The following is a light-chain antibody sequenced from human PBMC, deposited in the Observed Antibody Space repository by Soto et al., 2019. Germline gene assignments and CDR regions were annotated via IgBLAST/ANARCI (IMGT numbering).Light chain of an antibody. J-gene: IGLJ1*01. Sequence: QSVLTQPASVSGSPGQSITISFTGTSSDVGGYNYVSWYQQRPGKAPKLMIYDVTNRPSGVSNRFSGSKSGNTASLTISGLRTEDEADYSCSSYTSNSTPYVFGTGTKVTVL. CDR1: SSDVGGYNY. CDR3: SSYTSNSTPYV. V-gene: IGLV2-14*01. CDR2: DVT.